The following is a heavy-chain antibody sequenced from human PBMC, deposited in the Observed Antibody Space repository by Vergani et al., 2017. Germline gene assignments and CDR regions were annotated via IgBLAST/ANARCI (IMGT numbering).Heavy chain of an antibody. CDR3: ARHRIYYDSSGYEFGSYYYFYYMDV. D-gene: IGHD3-22*01. V-gene: IGHV3-21*01. CDR1: GFSFSNYN. Sequence: VQLVESGGGVVQPGGSLRLSCAGSGFSFSNYNMEWVRQAPGKGLEWVSSISSSGSNMYYSDSLKGRFTISRDNAKNSLFLQMNSLRAEDTAVYYCARHRIYYDSSGYEFGSYYYFYYMDVWCKGTTVTVSS. CDR2: ISSSGSNM. J-gene: IGHJ6*03.